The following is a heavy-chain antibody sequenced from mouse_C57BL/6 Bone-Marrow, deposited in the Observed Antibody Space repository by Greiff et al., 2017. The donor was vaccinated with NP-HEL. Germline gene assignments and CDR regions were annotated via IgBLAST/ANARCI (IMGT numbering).Heavy chain of an antibody. CDR3: ARGDSSGLAY. CDR2: IWSGGST. J-gene: IGHJ3*01. V-gene: IGHV2-2*01. Sequence: VQLVESGPGLVQPSQSLSITCTVSGFSLTSYGVHWVRQSPGKGLEWLGVIWSGGSTDYNAAFISRLSISKDNSKSQVFFKMNSLQADDTAIYYCARGDSSGLAYWGQGTLVTVSA. CDR1: GFSLTSYG. D-gene: IGHD3-2*02.